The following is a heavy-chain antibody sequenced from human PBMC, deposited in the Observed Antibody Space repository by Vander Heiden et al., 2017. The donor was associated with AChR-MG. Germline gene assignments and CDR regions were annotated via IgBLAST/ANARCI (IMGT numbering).Heavy chain of an antibody. Sequence: EVQLVESGGGLVQPGGSLRLSCAASGFTFNSHWMHWVRQAQGKGLVWVSRINSDGRSTNYADSVKGRITISRDNAKNTLYLQVNSRRAEDTGVYYGGRVSRGVSVGGYWGQGTLATVS. CDR1: GFTFNSHW. V-gene: IGHV3-74*01. CDR2: INSDGRST. D-gene: IGHD2-8*01. CDR3: GRVSRGVSVGGY. J-gene: IGHJ4*02.